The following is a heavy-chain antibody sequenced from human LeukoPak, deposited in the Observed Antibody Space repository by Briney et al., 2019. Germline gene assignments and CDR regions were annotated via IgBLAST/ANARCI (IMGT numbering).Heavy chain of an antibody. CDR3: AGDNIENGALDYLDS. Sequence: GGPLRLSCAASGFTFSSYEMNWVRQAPGKGLGRVSYISSSGSTIYYADSVKGRFTISRDNAKTSLYLQMSSLRAEDTAVYYCAGDNIENGALDYLDSWGQGTLVTVSS. CDR1: GFTFSSYE. D-gene: IGHD4-17*01. V-gene: IGHV3-48*03. CDR2: ISSSGSTI. J-gene: IGHJ4*02.